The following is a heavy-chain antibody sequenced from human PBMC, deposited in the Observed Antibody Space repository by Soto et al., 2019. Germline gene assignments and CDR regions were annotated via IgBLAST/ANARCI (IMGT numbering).Heavy chain of an antibody. J-gene: IGHJ6*04. D-gene: IGHD2-15*01. V-gene: IGHV1-69*13. CDR2: IIPIFGTA. CDR3: ARDGSGGSCAGKGGRDV. Sequence: SVKVSCKASGGTFSSYAISWVRQAPGQGLEWMGGIIPIFGTANYAQKFQGRVTITADESTSTAYMELSSLRSEDTAVYYCARDGSGGSCAGKGGRDVWGKGPRVTVSS. CDR1: GGTFSSYA.